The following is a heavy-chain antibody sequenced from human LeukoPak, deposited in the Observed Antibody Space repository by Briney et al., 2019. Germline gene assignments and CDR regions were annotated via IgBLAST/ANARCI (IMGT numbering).Heavy chain of an antibody. CDR1: GYTFTSYY. CDR3: ARDRGRNNGVVPNY. D-gene: IGHD3-3*01. Sequence: GASVKVSCKASGYTFTSYYMHWVRQAPGQGLEWMGIINPSGGSTSYAQKFQGRVTMTRDTSTSTAYMELRSLRSDDTAVYYCARDRGRNNGVVPNYWGQGTLVTVSS. V-gene: IGHV1-46*01. CDR2: INPSGGST. J-gene: IGHJ4*02.